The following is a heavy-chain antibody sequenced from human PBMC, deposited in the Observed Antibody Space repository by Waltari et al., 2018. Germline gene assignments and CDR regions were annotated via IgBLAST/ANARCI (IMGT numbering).Heavy chain of an antibody. CDR2: MSGSGGTT. CDR1: GFTFNNYA. D-gene: IGHD4-17*01. V-gene: IGHV3-23*04. J-gene: IGHJ4*02. CDR3: AKRHPTVTIDY. Sequence: EVQLVESGGDLIQPGGSLRLSCAASGFTFNNYAMSWVRQAPGKGLEWVSTMSGSGGTTYYADSVKGRFTISRDNSKNTMYLQMNSLRAEDTAVYYCAKRHPTVTIDYWGQGTLVTVSS.